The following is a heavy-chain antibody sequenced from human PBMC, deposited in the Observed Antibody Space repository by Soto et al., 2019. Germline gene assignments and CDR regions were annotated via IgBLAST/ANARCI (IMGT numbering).Heavy chain of an antibody. Sequence: GGSLRLSCSASGFTFDAYAMSWVRQVPGKGLEWVSSIGSSGGNRYYAAAVRGRFTISRDNARNTVDLQINSLRAEDTAVFFCPKGASDYINPFDPWGRETLATFSS. CDR2: IGSSGGNR. CDR1: GFTFDAYA. D-gene: IGHD4-4*01. J-gene: IGHJ5*02. CDR3: PKGASDYINPFDP. V-gene: IGHV3-23*01.